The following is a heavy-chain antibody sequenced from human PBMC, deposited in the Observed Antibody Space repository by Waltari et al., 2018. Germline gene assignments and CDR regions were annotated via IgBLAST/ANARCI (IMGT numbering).Heavy chain of an antibody. D-gene: IGHD3-22*01. CDR1: GGSLSSYY. Sequence: QVQLQESGPGLVKPSETLSLTCTVSGGSLSSYYWSWIRQPAGKGLEWIGRIYTSGSTNYNPSLKSRVTMSVDTSKNQFSLKLSSVTAADTAVYYCARVAYYYDSSGYNNWFDPWGQGTLVTVSS. CDR2: IYTSGST. V-gene: IGHV4-4*07. J-gene: IGHJ5*02. CDR3: ARVAYYYDSSGYNNWFDP.